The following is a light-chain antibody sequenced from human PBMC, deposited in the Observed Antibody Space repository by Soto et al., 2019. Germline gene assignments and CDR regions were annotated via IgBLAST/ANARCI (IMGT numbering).Light chain of an antibody. V-gene: IGLV2-14*01. CDR1: SSDIGGLYNY. CDR3: SAYSSGATHVV. CDR2: DVN. Sequence: QSALTQPASVSGSPGQSITISCTGTSSDIGGLYNYVSWYQQHPGKAPKLLIYDVNERPSGVSDRFSGSKSGNTASLTISGLQAEDEAVYFCSAYSSGATHVVFGGGTKLTVL. J-gene: IGLJ2*01.